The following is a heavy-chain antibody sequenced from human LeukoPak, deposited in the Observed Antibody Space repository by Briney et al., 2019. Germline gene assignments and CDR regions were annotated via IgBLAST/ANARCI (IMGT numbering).Heavy chain of an antibody. CDR3: ARLGWFGDLGPPNYGMDV. D-gene: IGHD3-10*01. Sequence: SETLSLTCTVSGGSISSYYWSWIRQPPGKGLEWIGYIYYSGSTNYNPSLKSRVTISVDTSKNQFSLKLSSVTAADTAVYYWARLGWFGDLGPPNYGMDVWGQGTTVTVSS. V-gene: IGHV4-59*08. CDR1: GGSISSYY. CDR2: IYYSGST. J-gene: IGHJ6*02.